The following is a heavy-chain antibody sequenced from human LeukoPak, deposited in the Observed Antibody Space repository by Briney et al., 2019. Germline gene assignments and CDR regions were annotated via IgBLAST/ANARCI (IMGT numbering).Heavy chain of an antibody. J-gene: IGHJ4*02. CDR3: ARVKWSSAWSGY. CDR1: GFTFSVYG. V-gene: IGHV3-48*01. CDR2: ISNSGSTV. Sequence: PGGSLRLSCAASGFTFSVYGMNWVRQAPGKGLEWVSYISNSGSTVTYADSVKGRLTISRDNAKNSLYLQMSSLRVEDTAVYYCARVKWSSAWSGYWGQGVLVTVSS. D-gene: IGHD6-19*01.